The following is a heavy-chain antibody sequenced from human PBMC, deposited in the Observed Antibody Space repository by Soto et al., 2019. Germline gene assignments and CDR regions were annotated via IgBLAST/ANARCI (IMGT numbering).Heavy chain of an antibody. J-gene: IGHJ5*02. CDR3: AKGDNLGPKTGYAFDP. V-gene: IGHV6-1*01. D-gene: IGHD5-12*01. CDR2: TYFRSKWYN. CDR1: GYSVSSNTAS. Sequence: SHTLSLTGAISGYSVSSNTASWKGIRQSPSRGLEWLGRTYFRSKWYNDYAVSVKSRIIINPDTSNNQFSLQLNSVTPEDTAVYFCAKGDNLGPKTGYAFDPWGQGIMVTVSS.